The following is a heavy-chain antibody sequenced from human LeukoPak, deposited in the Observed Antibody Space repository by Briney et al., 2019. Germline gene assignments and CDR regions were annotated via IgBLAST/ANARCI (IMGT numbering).Heavy chain of an antibody. CDR3: ARSYYYDSSGYYLDY. V-gene: IGHV4-34*01. CDR2: INHSGST. D-gene: IGHD3-22*01. CDR1: GGSFSGYY. J-gene: IGHJ4*02. Sequence: SETLSLTCAVYGGSFSGYYWSWIRQPPGKGLEWIGEINHSGSTDYNPPLKSRVTISVDTSKNQFSLKLSSVIAADTAVYYCARSYYYDSSGYYLDYWGQGTLVTVSS.